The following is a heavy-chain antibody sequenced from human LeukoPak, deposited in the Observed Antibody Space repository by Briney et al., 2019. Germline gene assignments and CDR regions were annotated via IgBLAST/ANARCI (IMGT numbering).Heavy chain of an antibody. CDR1: GGTFSSYA. CDR3: AAVRYCSSTSCYYFDY. J-gene: IGHJ4*02. V-gene: IGHV1-69*01. D-gene: IGHD2-2*01. CDR2: IIPIFGTA. Sequence: AASVKVSCKASGGTFSSYAISWVRQAPGQGLEWMGGIIPIFGTANNAQKFQGRVTITADESTSTAYMELSSLRSEDTAVYYCAAVRYCSSTSCYYFDYWGQGTLVTVSS.